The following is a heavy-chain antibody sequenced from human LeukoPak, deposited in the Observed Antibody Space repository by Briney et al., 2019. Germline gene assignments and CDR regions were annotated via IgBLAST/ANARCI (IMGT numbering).Heavy chain of an antibody. D-gene: IGHD6-6*01. CDR3: AKGGGSVAAHYFDY. CDR1: GFTVSSNY. V-gene: IGHV3-53*01. Sequence: GGSLRLSCAASGFTVSSNYMSWVRQAPGKGLEWVSVIYSGGSTYYADSVKGRFTISRHNSKNTLYLQMNSLRAEDTAVYYCAKGGGSVAAHYFDYWGQGTLVTVSS. CDR2: IYSGGST. J-gene: IGHJ4*02.